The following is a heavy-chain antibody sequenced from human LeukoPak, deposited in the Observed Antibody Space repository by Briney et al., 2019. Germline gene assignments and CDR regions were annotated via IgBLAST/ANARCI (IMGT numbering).Heavy chain of an antibody. J-gene: IGHJ4*02. D-gene: IGHD3-22*01. CDR3: AKDAGYYDSSGYYYYFDY. Sequence: PGGSLRLSCAASGFTLSSYGMHWVRQAPGKGLEWAAVISYDGSNKYYADSVKGRFTISRDNSKSTLYLQMSSLRAEDTAVYYCAKDAGYYDSSGYYYYFDYWGQGTLVTVSS. V-gene: IGHV3-30*18. CDR1: GFTLSSYG. CDR2: ISYDGSNK.